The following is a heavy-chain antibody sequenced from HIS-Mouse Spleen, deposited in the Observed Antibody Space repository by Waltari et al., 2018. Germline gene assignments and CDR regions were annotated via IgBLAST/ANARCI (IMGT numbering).Heavy chain of an antibody. J-gene: IGHJ4*02. Sequence: QVTLRESGPALVKPTQTLTLTCTFSGFSLSTSGMCVSWIRHPPGKALEWLASIDWDDDKYYSTSLKTRLTISKDTSKNQVVLTMTNMDPVDTATYYCARIAEGYTSGWYAFDYWGQGTLVTVSS. D-gene: IGHD6-19*01. CDR3: ARIAEGYTSGWYAFDY. CDR2: IDWDDDK. CDR1: GFSLSTSGMC. V-gene: IGHV2-70*15.